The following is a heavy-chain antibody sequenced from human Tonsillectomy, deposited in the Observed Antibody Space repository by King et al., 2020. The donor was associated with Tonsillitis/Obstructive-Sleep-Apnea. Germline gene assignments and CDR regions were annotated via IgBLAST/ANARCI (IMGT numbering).Heavy chain of an antibody. CDR3: ARLIVPATGGWFDP. D-gene: IGHD2-2*01. CDR2: IFYSGST. Sequence: QLQESGPGLVKPSETLSLTRSVSGGSVSSSSYYWSWIRQPPGKGLEWLGYIFYSGSTNYNPSLTSRVTISVDTSKNQFSLKLSSVTAADTAVYYCARLIVPATGGWFDPWGQGTLVTVSS. V-gene: IGHV4-61*01. CDR1: GGSVSSSSYY. J-gene: IGHJ5*02.